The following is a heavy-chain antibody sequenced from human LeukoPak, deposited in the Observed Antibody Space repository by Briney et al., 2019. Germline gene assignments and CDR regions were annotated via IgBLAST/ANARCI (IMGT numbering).Heavy chain of an antibody. D-gene: IGHD7-27*01. CDR1: GYTFTGYY. CDR2: INPSGGST. CDR3: ARPLTGYYFDY. Sequence: GASVKVSCKASGYTFTGYYMHWVRQAPGQGLEWIGIINPSGGSTRYAQKFQGRVTMTRDTSTSTVNMELSSLRSEDTAVYYCARPLTGYYFDYWGQGTLVTVSS. J-gene: IGHJ4*02. V-gene: IGHV1-46*01.